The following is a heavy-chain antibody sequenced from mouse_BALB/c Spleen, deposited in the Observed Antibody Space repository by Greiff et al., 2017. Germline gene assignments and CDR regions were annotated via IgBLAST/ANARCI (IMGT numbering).Heavy chain of an antibody. CDR1: GYTFTSYY. V-gene: IGHV1S81*02. CDR2: INPSNGGT. CDR3: TGGNYFDD. J-gene: IGHJ2*01. Sequence: QVQLQQSGAELVKPGASVKLSCKASGYTFTSYYMYWVKQRPGQGLEWIGEINPSNGGTNFNEKFKSKATLTVDKSSSTAYMQLSSLTSEDSAVYYCTGGNYFDDWGQGTTLTVSS.